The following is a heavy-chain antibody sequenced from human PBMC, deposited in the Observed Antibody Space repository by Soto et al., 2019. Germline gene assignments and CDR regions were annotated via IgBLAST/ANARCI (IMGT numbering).Heavy chain of an antibody. CDR3: HGYGY. CDR1: GFSVTANY. J-gene: IGHJ4*02. CDR2: IYSGGSI. Sequence: EVQVVESGGGLIQPGGSLRLSCEVSGFSVTANYMSWVRQAPEKGLEWVSVIYSGGSIYYVDSVKGRFSISRDISKNTLYLQMNSLRAEDTAVYYCHGYGYWGQGTLVTVSS. D-gene: IGHD5-12*01. V-gene: IGHV3-53*01.